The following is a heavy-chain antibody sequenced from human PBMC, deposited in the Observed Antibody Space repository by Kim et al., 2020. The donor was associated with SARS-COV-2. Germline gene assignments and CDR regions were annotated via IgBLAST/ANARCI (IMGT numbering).Heavy chain of an antibody. CDR1: GFTVSSNY. J-gene: IGHJ4*02. Sequence: GGSLRLSCAASGFTVSSNYMSWVRQAPGKGLEWVSVIYSGGSTYYADSVKGRFTISRDNSKNTLYLQMNSLRAEDTAVYYCAREVGGYCSGGSCQRGFFDYWGQGTLVTVSS. CDR3: AREVGGYCSGGSCQRGFFDY. CDR2: IYSGGST. D-gene: IGHD2-15*01. V-gene: IGHV3-53*01.